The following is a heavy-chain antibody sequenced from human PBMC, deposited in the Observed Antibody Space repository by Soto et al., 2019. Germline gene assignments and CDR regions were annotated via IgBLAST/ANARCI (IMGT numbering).Heavy chain of an antibody. Sequence: QVQLVESGGGVVQPGRSLRLSCAASGFTFSTYGMHWVRQAPGKGLEWVAVISYDGGNKYYADSVKVRFTISRDNSKNTLYLQMNSLRAEDTAVYYCAKSVYNWNDGFFDYWGQGTLVTVSS. CDR2: ISYDGGNK. CDR3: AKSVYNWNDGFFDY. J-gene: IGHJ4*02. CDR1: GFTFSTYG. V-gene: IGHV3-30*18. D-gene: IGHD1-1*01.